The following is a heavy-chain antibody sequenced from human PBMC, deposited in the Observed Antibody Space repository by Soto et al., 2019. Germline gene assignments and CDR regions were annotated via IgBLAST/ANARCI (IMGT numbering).Heavy chain of an antibody. CDR1: GYTFTSYG. CDR3: ARGQYYDFWSELAWFDP. Sequence: ASVKVSCKASGYTFTSYGISWVRQAPGQGLEWMGWISAYNGNTNYAQKLQGRVTMTTDTSTSTAYMELRSLRSDDTAVYYCARGQYYDFWSELAWFDPWGQGTLVTVSS. CDR2: ISAYNGNT. J-gene: IGHJ5*02. D-gene: IGHD3-3*01. V-gene: IGHV1-18*01.